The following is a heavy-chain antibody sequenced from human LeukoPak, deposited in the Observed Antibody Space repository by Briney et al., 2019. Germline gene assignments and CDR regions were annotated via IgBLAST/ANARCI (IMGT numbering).Heavy chain of an antibody. Sequence: PSETLSLTCIVSGGSISSYYWSWIRQPPGKGLEWIGYIYYSGSTNYNPSLKSRVTISVDTSKNQFSLKLSSVTAADTAVYYCARGAAAAGRLGFDYWGQGTLVTVSS. V-gene: IGHV4-59*01. CDR1: GGSISSYY. CDR3: ARGAAAAGRLGFDY. J-gene: IGHJ4*02. D-gene: IGHD6-13*01. CDR2: IYYSGST.